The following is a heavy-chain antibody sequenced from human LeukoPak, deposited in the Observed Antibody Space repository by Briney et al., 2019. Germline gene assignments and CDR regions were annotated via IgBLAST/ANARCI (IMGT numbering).Heavy chain of an antibody. V-gene: IGHV3-23*01. J-gene: IGHJ6*02. Sequence: GGSLRLPCAASGFTFSSYAMSWVRQAPGKGLEWVSAISGSGGSTYYADSVKGWFTISRDNSKNTLYLQMNSLRAEDTAVYYCANTDLDSNYRYYYYYGMDVWGQGTTVTVSS. CDR1: GFTFSSYA. CDR2: ISGSGGST. CDR3: ANTDLDSNYRYYYYYGMDV. D-gene: IGHD4-11*01.